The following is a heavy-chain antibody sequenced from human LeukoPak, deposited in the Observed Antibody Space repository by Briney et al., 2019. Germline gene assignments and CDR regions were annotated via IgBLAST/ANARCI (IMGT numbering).Heavy chain of an antibody. CDR2: ISYDGSNK. D-gene: IGHD6-19*01. CDR1: GFTFSSYG. Sequence: PGGSLRLSCAASGFTFSSYGMHWVRQAPGKGLEWVAVISYDGSNKYYADSVKGRFTISRDNSKNTLYLQMNSLRAEDTAVYYCAKDPTWVAVAGTGYFDYWGQGTLVTVSS. V-gene: IGHV3-30*18. CDR3: AKDPTWVAVAGTGYFDY. J-gene: IGHJ4*02.